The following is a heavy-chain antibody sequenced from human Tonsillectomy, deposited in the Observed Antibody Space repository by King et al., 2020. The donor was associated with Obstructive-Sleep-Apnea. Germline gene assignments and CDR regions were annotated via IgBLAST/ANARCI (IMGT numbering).Heavy chain of an antibody. D-gene: IGHD4-17*01. V-gene: IGHV3-30*04. CDR1: GFTFSSYA. CDR2: ISSDGSIK. CDR3: ARDKGSDYPLLSGMDV. J-gene: IGHJ6*02. Sequence: VQLVESGGGVVQPGRSLRLSCAASGFTFSSYAMHWVRQAPGKGLEWVALISSDGSIKYYADSVKVRFTVSRDNSKKTLSLQTNSLRADDTAVYYCARDKGSDYPLLSGMDVWGQGTTVTVSS.